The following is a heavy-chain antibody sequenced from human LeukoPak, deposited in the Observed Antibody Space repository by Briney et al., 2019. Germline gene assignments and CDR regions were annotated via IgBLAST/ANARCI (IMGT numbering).Heavy chain of an antibody. J-gene: IGHJ3*02. CDR1: GGTFSSYA. CDR2: IIPIFGTA. D-gene: IGHD2-8*01. Sequence: EASVKVSYKASGGTFSSYAISWVRQAPGQGLEWMGGIIPIFGTANYAQKFQGRVTITADESTSTAYMELSSLRSEDTAVYYCARSRYCTNGVCPIDAFDIWGQGTMVTVSS. CDR3: ARSRYCTNGVCPIDAFDI. V-gene: IGHV1-69*01.